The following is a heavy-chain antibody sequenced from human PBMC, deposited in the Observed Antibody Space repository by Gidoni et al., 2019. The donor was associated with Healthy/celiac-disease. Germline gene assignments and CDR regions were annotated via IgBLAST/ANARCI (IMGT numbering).Heavy chain of an antibody. V-gene: IGHV3-30-3*01. CDR1: GVTFSSYA. J-gene: IGHJ6*02. D-gene: IGHD2-15*01. CDR3: ARGLRSGYYHYYGMDV. CDR2: ISYDGSNK. Sequence: QVQLVESGGGVVQPGRSLRLSCGASGVTFSSYAMHWVRQAPGKGLEWVAVISYDGSNKYYADSVKGRFTISRDNSKNTLYLQMNSLRAEDTAVYYCARGLRSGYYHYYGMDVWGQGTTVTVSS.